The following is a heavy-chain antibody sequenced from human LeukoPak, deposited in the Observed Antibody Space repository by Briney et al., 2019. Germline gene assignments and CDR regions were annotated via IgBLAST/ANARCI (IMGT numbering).Heavy chain of an antibody. J-gene: IGHJ3*02. V-gene: IGHV3-7*03. CDR3: ARGRPGFFGVVIINDAFDI. Sequence: GGSLRLSCAASGFTFSSYWMSWVRQAPGKGLEWVANIKQDGSEKYYVDSVKGRFTISRDNAKNSLYLQMNSLRAEDTAVYYCARGRPGFFGVVIINDAFDIWGQGTMVTVSS. CDR2: IKQDGSEK. CDR1: GFTFSSYW. D-gene: IGHD3-3*01.